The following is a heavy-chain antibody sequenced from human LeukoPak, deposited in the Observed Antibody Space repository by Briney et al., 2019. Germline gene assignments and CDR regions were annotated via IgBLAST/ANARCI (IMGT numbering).Heavy chain of an antibody. V-gene: IGHV3-30*04. CDR1: GFTFSSYA. CDR3: ARDRGTMIVVVTIDY. CDR2: ISYDGSNK. D-gene: IGHD3-22*01. J-gene: IGHJ4*02. Sequence: GGSLRLSCAASGFTFSSYATHWVRQAPGKGLEWVAVISYDGSNKYYADSVKGRFTISRDNSKNTLYLQMNSLRAEDTAVYYCARDRGTMIVVVTIDYWGQGTLVTVSS.